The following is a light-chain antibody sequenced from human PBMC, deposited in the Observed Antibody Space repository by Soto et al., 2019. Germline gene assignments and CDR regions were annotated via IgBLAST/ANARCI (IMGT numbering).Light chain of an antibody. CDR2: KTS. V-gene: IGKV1-5*03. Sequence: DIQKTQSASTLSAYVGDRVTITCRASQSIGVWLAWYQQKPGTAPKLLIYKTSTLDSGVPLRFSGSGSGTKFTLTISSLQPDDFATYYCQQYINYFRTFGQGTKVDIK. CDR3: QQYINYFRT. J-gene: IGKJ1*01. CDR1: QSIGVW.